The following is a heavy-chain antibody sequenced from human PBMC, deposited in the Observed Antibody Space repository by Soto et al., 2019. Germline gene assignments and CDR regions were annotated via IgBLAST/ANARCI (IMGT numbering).Heavy chain of an antibody. J-gene: IGHJ4*02. CDR1: GFTFSSYG. CDR3: AKDHTMFKVLYYFDY. CDR2: ISYDGSNK. V-gene: IGHV3-30*18. D-gene: IGHD3-10*02. Sequence: GGSLRLSCAASGFTFSSYGMHWVRQAPGKGLEWVAVISYDGSNKYYADSVKGRFTISRDNSKNTLYLQMNSLRAEDTAVYYCAKDHTMFKVLYYFDYWGQGTLVTVSS.